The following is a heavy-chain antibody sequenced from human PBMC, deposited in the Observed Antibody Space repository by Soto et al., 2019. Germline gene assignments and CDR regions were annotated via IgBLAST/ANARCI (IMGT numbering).Heavy chain of an antibody. CDR3: GRVFGSGSYYFDY. CDR1: GDSISSYY. CDR2: LYYGRSA. V-gene: IGHV4-59*04. Sequence: SETLSLTCAVSGDSISSYYCMWIRQPPGKGLESIGYLYYGRSANYNPSLKSRVTLSVDTSTNQFSLTLSSVTAADTSMYYYGRVFGSGSYYFDYWGQGTLVTVSS. D-gene: IGHD3-10*01. J-gene: IGHJ4*02.